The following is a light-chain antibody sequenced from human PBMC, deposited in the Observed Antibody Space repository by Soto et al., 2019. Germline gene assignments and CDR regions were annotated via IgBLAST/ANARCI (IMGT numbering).Light chain of an antibody. CDR2: LNSDGSH. Sequence: QLVLTQSPSASASLGASVKLTCTLSSGHSSYAIAWHQQQPEKGPRYLMKLNSDGSHSKGDGSPDRFSGSSSGAERYLTISSLQSEDEADYYCQTWSTGIRVFGGGTKVTVL. V-gene: IGLV4-69*01. CDR3: QTWSTGIRV. J-gene: IGLJ3*02. CDR1: SGHSSYA.